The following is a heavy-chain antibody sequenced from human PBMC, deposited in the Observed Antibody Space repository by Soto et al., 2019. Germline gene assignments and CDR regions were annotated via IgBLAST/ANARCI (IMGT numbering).Heavy chain of an antibody. CDR1: GGSISSYY. Sequence: TSETLSLTCTVSGGSISSYYWSWIRQPPGKGLEWIGYIYYSGSTNYNPSLKSRVTISVDTSKNQFSLKLSSVTAADTAVYYCARVNYDSSGYYVDYWGQGTLVTVSS. CDR2: IYYSGST. J-gene: IGHJ4*02. CDR3: ARVNYDSSGYYVDY. V-gene: IGHV4-59*01. D-gene: IGHD3-22*01.